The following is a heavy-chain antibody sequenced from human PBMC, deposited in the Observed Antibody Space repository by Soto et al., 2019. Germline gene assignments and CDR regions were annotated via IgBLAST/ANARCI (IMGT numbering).Heavy chain of an antibody. CDR2: ISSSSSYI. V-gene: IGHV3-21*01. CDR3: ARDLYSSSERYFDS. D-gene: IGHD6-6*01. J-gene: IGHJ4*02. Sequence: EVQLVESGGGLVKPGGSLRLSCAASGFTFSSYSMNGIRQAPGKGLEWVSSISSSSSYIYYADSVKCRFTISRDNAKNSLYLQMKSLRAEDTAVYYCARDLYSSSERYFDSWGQGTLVTVSS. CDR1: GFTFSSYS.